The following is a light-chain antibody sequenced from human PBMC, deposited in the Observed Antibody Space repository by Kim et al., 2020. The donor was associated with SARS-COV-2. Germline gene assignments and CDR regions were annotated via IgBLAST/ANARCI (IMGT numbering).Light chain of an antibody. CDR2: AAS. J-gene: IGKJ4*01. V-gene: IGKV1-39*01. Sequence: DIQMTQSPSSLSASVGDTVAITCRASQKINSYLNWYQQKPGKAPKLLIYAASSLESGVPSRFSGSGFGTDFTLTISSLQPEDFATYYCQQTYNIPITFGAGTKV. CDR1: QKINSY. CDR3: QQTYNIPIT.